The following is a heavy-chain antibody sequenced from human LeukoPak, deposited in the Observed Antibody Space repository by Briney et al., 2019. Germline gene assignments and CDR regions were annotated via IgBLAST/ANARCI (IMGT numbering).Heavy chain of an antibody. CDR1: GGTFSSYA. V-gene: IGHV1-69*05. CDR3: APAPITMVRGVITSDAFDI. Sequence: ASVKVSCKASGGTFSSYAISWVRQAPGQGLEWMGRIIPIFGTANYAQKFQGRVTITTDESTSTAYMELSSLRSEDRAVYYCAPAPITMVRGVITSDAFDIWGQGTMVTVSS. J-gene: IGHJ3*02. CDR2: IIPIFGTA. D-gene: IGHD3-10*01.